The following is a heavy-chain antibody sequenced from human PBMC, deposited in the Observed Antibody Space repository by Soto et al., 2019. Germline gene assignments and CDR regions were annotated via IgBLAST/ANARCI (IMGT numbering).Heavy chain of an antibody. D-gene: IGHD1-1*01. CDR1: GFTFSSYG. Sequence: GGSLRLSCAASGFTFSSYGMHWVRQAPGKGLEWVAVIWYDGSNKYYADSVKGRFTISRDNSKNTLYLQMNSLRAEDTAVYYCARDQFHSRNWNRMLLDAFDIWGQGTMVTVSS. CDR3: ARDQFHSRNWNRMLLDAFDI. V-gene: IGHV3-33*01. CDR2: IWYDGSNK. J-gene: IGHJ3*02.